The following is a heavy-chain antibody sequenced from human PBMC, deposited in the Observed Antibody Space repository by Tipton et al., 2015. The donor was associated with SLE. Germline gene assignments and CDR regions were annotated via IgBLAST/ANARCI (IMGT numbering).Heavy chain of an antibody. CDR3: ARWNFVTMTGGFDI. Sequence: TLSLTCTVSGGSISTSSYYWAWIRQPPEKGLECIGNINYSGTTSYNPSLKSRVTMSVDTSQNQFSLTLRSVTAADTAIYYCARWNFVTMTGGFDIWGQGTMVTVSS. CDR2: INYSGTT. J-gene: IGHJ3*02. D-gene: IGHD1-7*01. CDR1: GGSISTSSYY. V-gene: IGHV4-39*07.